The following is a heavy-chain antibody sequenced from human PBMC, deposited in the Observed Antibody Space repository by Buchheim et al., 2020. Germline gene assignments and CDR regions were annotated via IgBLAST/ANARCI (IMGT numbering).Heavy chain of an antibody. CDR2: ISYDGSNK. J-gene: IGHJ5*02. D-gene: IGHD4-17*01. V-gene: IGHV3-30*18. Sequence: QVQLVESGGGVVQPGRSLRLSCAASGFTFSSYGMHWVRQAPGKGLEWVAVISYDGSNKYYADSVKGRFTISRDNSKNTLYLQMNSLRAEDTAVYYCAKPDTVGGRHYGDYGNWFDPWGQGTL. CDR1: GFTFSSYG. CDR3: AKPDTVGGRHYGDYGNWFDP.